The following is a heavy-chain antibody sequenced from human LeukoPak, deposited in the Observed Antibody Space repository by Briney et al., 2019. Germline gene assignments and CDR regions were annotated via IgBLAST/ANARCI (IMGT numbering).Heavy chain of an antibody. CDR1: GGSISSYY. J-gene: IGHJ6*03. V-gene: IGHV4-59*01. Sequence: SETLSLTCTVSGGSISSYYWSWIRQPPGKGLEWIGYIYYSGSTNYNPSLKSRVTISVDTSKNQFSLKLSSVTAADTAVYYCARVERWYYYMDVWGKGTTVTVSS. D-gene: IGHD1-1*01. CDR2: IYYSGST. CDR3: ARVERWYYYMDV.